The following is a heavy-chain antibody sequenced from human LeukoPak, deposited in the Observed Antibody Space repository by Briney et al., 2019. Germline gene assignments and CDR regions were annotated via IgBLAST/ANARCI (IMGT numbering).Heavy chain of an antibody. CDR2: IHYSGNT. Sequence: SETLSLTCTVSGGSISSYYWSWIRQPPGKGLEWIGYIHYSGNTNYNPSLKSRVTISVDTSKNQFSLKLISVTAADTAVYYFARHNHWYGGNWGQGTLVTVSS. J-gene: IGHJ4*02. D-gene: IGHD4-23*01. V-gene: IGHV4-59*08. CDR3: ARHNHWYGGN. CDR1: GGSISSYY.